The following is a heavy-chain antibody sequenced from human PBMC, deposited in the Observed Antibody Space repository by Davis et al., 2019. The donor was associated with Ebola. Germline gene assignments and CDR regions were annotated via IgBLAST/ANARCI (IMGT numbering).Heavy chain of an antibody. CDR2: IYYSGST. CDR1: GGSISSGGYY. J-gene: IGHJ3*02. CDR3: ARGSLSDAFDI. D-gene: IGHD2/OR15-2a*01. Sequence: PSETLSLTCTVSGGSISSGGYYWSWIRQHPGKGLEWIGYIYYSGSTYYNPSLKSRVTISVDTSKNQFSLKLSSVTAADTAVYYCARGSLSDAFDIWGQGTMVTVSS. V-gene: IGHV4-31*03.